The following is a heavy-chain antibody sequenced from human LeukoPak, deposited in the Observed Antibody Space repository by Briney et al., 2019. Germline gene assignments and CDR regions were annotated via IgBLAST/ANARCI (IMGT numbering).Heavy chain of an antibody. CDR1: GYTFTSYG. J-gene: IGHJ6*03. V-gene: IGHV1-18*01. Sequence: AASVKVSCKASGYTFTSYGISWVRQAPGQGLEWMGWISAYNGNTNYAQKLQGRVTMTTDTSTSTAYMELRSLRSDDTAVYYCARDRTWGYQLRLTMDVWGKGTTVTVSS. CDR2: ISAYNGNT. D-gene: IGHD2-2*01. CDR3: ARDRTWGYQLRLTMDV.